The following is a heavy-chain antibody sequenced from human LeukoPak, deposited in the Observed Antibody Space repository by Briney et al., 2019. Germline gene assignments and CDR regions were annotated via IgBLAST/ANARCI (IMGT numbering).Heavy chain of an antibody. CDR2: IYYSGST. J-gene: IGHJ3*02. CDR1: GGSISSYY. D-gene: IGHD1-26*01. CDR3: ARHPPYSGTNGGAFDI. Sequence: SETLSLTCTVSGGSISSYYWSWIRQPPGRELEWIGYIYYSGSTNYNPSLKSRVTISVDTSKNQFSLKLSSVTAADTAVYYCARHPPYSGTNGGAFDIWGQGTMVTVSS. V-gene: IGHV4-59*08.